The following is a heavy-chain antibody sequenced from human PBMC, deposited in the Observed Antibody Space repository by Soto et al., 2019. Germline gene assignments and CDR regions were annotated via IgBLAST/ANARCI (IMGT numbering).Heavy chain of an antibody. D-gene: IGHD2-2*01. J-gene: IGHJ3*02. V-gene: IGHV4-31*03. CDR1: GGSISSGGYY. CDR3: AVVVVPAAKGAFDI. CDR2: IYYSGST. Sequence: SETLSLTCTVSGGSISSGGYYWSWIRQHPGKGLEWIGYIYYSGSTYYNPSLKSRVTISVDMSKNQFSLKLSSVTAADTAVYYCAVVVVPAAKGAFDIWGQGTMVTVSS.